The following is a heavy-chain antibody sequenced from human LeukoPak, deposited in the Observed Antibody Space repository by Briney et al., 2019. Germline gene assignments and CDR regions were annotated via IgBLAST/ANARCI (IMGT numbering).Heavy chain of an antibody. CDR1: AFTFSDYS. CDR3: AREPDSGWYYFDY. V-gene: IGHV3-7*01. D-gene: IGHD6-19*01. Sequence: PGGSLRLSCAASAFTFSDYSMNWVRQAPGKGLEWVANIKQDGSEKYYVDSVKGRFTISRDNAKNSLYLQMNSLRAEDTAVYYCAREPDSGWYYFDYWGQGTLVTVSS. CDR2: IKQDGSEK. J-gene: IGHJ4*02.